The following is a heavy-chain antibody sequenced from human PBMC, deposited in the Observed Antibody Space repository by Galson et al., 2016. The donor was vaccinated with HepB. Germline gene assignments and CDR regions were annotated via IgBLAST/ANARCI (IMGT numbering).Heavy chain of an antibody. CDR3: TREGATGSSSWYAFDI. Sequence: SLRLSCAASGFTFSTYGMHWVRQAPGKGLEWVAVIWYDGSNIDYADSVKGRFTISRDNSKNMVYLQMSSLRTEDTAVYYCTREGATGSSSWYAFDIWGQGTMVTVSS. V-gene: IGHV3-33*01. J-gene: IGHJ3*02. D-gene: IGHD6-13*01. CDR2: IWYDGSNI. CDR1: GFTFSTYG.